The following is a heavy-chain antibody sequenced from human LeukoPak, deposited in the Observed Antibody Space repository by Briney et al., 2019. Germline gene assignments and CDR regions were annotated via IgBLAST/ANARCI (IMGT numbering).Heavy chain of an antibody. V-gene: IGHV4-59*08. D-gene: IGHD6-13*01. CDR2: IYNSGSA. CDR3: ARHGGSWSFDA. Sequence: PSETLSLTCIVSGGSISSYYGSWIRQPPGKGLEWIAYIYNSGSAKYNPSLKSRVTVSIDTSKNQFSLNLSSVTAADTAVYYCARHGGSWSFDAWGQGTLVTVSS. J-gene: IGHJ4*02. CDR1: GGSISSYY.